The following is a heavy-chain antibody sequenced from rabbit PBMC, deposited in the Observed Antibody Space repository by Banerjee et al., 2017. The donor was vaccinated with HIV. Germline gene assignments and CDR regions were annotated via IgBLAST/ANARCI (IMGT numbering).Heavy chain of an antibody. D-gene: IGHD4-1*01. CDR2: IAAGSSGST. CDR3: ARSNDWGLEYFHV. J-gene: IGHJ4*01. V-gene: IGHV1S45*01. Sequence: QEQLEESGGDLVKPEGSLTLTCKASGFSFSSSYWISWVRQAPGKGLEWIACIAAGSSGSTYYASWAKGRFTISKTSSTTVTLQMTSLTAADTATYFCARSNDWGLEYFHVWGPGTLVT. CDR1: GFSFSSSYW.